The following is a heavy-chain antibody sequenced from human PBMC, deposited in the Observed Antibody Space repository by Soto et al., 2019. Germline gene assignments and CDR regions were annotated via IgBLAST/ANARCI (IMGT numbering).Heavy chain of an antibody. CDR3: ARVHKAYSSGWFPSQGFDY. D-gene: IGHD6-19*01. Sequence: QVQLVESGGGVVQPGRSLRLSCAASGFTFSSYGMHWVRQAPGKGLEWVAVIWYDGSNKYYADSVKGRFTISRDNSKNTLYLQMNSLRAEDTAVYYCARVHKAYSSGWFPSQGFDYWGQGTLVTVSS. CDR2: IWYDGSNK. CDR1: GFTFSSYG. J-gene: IGHJ4*02. V-gene: IGHV3-33*01.